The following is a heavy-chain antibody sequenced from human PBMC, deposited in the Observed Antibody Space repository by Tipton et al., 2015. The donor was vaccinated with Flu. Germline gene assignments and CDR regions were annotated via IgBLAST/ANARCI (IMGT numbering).Heavy chain of an antibody. CDR2: MIPDSGNT. D-gene: IGHD2-15*01. CDR1: GYSFTTFD. V-gene: IGHV1-8*01. J-gene: IGHJ4*02. CDR3: ARFKWSETDFDY. Sequence: QSGPEVKKPGASVRVSCKASGYSFTTFDINWLRQAPGQGPEWMGWMIPDSGNTGYSQKFRDRITLTRDNSISTAYMELSSLTPEDTAVYYCARFKWSETDFDYWGQGTLVTVS.